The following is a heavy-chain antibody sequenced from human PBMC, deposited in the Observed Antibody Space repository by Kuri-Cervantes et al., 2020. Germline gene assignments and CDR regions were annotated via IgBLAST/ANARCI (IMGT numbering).Heavy chain of an antibody. CDR3: ASMALQSFPYYSFGLDV. CDR1: GFTFSSYS. Sequence: GGSLRLSCAASGFTFSSYSMNWVRQAPGKGLEWVSSISSSSSYIYYADSVKGRSTISRDNAKNSLYLQMNSLRDEDTAIYYCASMALQSFPYYSFGLDVWGQGTTVTVSS. V-gene: IGHV3-21*01. J-gene: IGHJ6*02. D-gene: IGHD2-15*01. CDR2: ISSSSSYI.